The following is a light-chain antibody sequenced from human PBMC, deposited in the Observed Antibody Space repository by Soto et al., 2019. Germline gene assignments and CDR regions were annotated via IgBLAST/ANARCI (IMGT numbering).Light chain of an antibody. Sequence: EIVMTQSPATLFVSPGERATLSCRASESVTNSLAWFQLKPGQAPRVLIYGASSRTTGIPDRFSGSGSGTDFTLTITRLEPEDFAVYYCQQYDFGGGTKVDIK. CDR1: ESVTNS. V-gene: IGKV3-20*01. J-gene: IGKJ4*01. CDR2: GAS. CDR3: QQYD.